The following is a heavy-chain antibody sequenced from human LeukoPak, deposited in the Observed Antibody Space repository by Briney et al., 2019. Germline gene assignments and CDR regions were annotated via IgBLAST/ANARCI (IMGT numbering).Heavy chain of an antibody. CDR3: ARGRLLYDYVWGSYRYDAFDI. V-gene: IGHV1-8*03. D-gene: IGHD3-16*02. CDR1: GYTFTSYG. CDR2: MNPNSGNT. Sequence: WASVKVSCKASGYTFTSYGISWVRQAPGQGLEWMGWMNPNSGNTGYAQKFQGRVTITRNTSISTAYMGLSSLRSEDTAVYYCARGRLLYDYVWGSYRYDAFDIWGQGTMVTVSS. J-gene: IGHJ3*02.